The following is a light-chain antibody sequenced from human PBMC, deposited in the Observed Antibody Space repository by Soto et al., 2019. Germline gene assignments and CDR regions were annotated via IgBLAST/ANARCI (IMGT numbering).Light chain of an antibody. Sequence: QSALTQPASVSGSPGQSISISCSGTSRDIGAYNYVSWYLQHPGKAPKLMIYEVVKRPSGVSHRFSGSKSGNTASLTISGLQSEDEADYYCCSYARSTTFVFGGGTKVTVL. CDR2: EVV. J-gene: IGLJ1*01. V-gene: IGLV2-23*02. CDR3: CSYARSTTFV. CDR1: SRDIGAYNY.